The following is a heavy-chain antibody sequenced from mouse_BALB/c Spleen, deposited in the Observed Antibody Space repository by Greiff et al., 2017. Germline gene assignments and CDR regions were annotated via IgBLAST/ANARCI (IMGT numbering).Heavy chain of an antibody. CDR3: ARTDRSYAMDY. V-gene: IGHV1-14*01. Sequence: VQLKESGPELVKPGASVKMSCKASGYTFTSYVMHWVKQKPGQGLEWIGYINPYNDGTKYNEKFKGKATLTSDKSSSTAYMELSSLTSEDSAVYYCARTDRSYAMDYWGQGTSVTVSS. CDR1: GYTFTSYV. CDR2: INPYNDGT. D-gene: IGHD2-14*01. J-gene: IGHJ4*01.